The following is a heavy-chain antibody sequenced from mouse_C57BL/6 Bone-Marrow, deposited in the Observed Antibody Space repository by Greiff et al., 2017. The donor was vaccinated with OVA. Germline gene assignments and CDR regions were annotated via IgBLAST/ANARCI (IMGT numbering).Heavy chain of an antibody. Sequence: VQLQQSGAELARPGASVKMSCTASGYTFTSYTMHWVKQRPGQGLEWIGYINASSGYTKYTQTFKDKATMTADKSSSTAYMQLSSLTSEDSAVYYCARKTMDYWGQGTSVTVSS. CDR1: GYTFTSYT. CDR3: ARKTMDY. V-gene: IGHV1-4*01. J-gene: IGHJ4*01. CDR2: INASSGYT.